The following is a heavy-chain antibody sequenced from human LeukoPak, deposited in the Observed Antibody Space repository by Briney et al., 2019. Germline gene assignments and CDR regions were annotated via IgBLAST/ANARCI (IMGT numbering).Heavy chain of an antibody. CDR1: GGSIRSSYYY. CDR3: ARLRDGRWLLEY. V-gene: IGHV4-39*01. Sequence: SETLSLTCTVSGGSIRSSYYYWGWIRQPPGKGLEWIGSIYDSGSTYYNPSLKSRVTISVDTSKNQFSLKLNSVTAADTAVYYCARLRDGRWLLEYWGQGTLVTVSS. CDR2: IYDSGST. D-gene: IGHD5-24*01. J-gene: IGHJ4*02.